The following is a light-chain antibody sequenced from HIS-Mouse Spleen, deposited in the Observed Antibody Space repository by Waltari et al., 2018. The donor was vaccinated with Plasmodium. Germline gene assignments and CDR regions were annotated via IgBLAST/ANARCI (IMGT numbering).Light chain of an antibody. CDR2: EDS. Sequence: SYELTQPPSVSVSPGQTARITCSGDALPKKYAYWYQQKSGQAPVLGIYEDSKRPSGIPEIFSGSSSRTMATLTSSGAQVEDEAYYYCYSTDSSGNHRVFGGGTKLTVL. V-gene: IGLV3-10*01. CDR1: ALPKKY. CDR3: YSTDSSGNHRV. J-gene: IGLJ3*02.